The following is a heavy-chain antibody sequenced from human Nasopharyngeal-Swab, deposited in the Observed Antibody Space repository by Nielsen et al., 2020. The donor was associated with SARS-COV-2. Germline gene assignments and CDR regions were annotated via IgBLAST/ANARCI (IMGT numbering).Heavy chain of an antibody. Sequence: GSLRLSCVASGLTFSNAAMNWVRQAPGKGLEWVSGIVGNGASTYYGDSVKGRFTISRDNSKNTVYLQMNSLRAEDTAVYYCAKVSPVELRRITMVRGVHYFDYWGQGTLVTVSS. CDR1: GLTFSNAA. D-gene: IGHD3-10*01. CDR2: IVGNGAST. V-gene: IGHV3-23*01. CDR3: AKVSPVELRRITMVRGVHYFDY. J-gene: IGHJ4*02.